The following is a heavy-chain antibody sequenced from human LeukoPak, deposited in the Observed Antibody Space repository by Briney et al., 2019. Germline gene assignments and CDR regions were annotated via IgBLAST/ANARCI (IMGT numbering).Heavy chain of an antibody. V-gene: IGHV3-30*18. J-gene: IGHJ6*03. CDR1: GFTFSSYG. Sequence: GRSLRLSCAASGFTFSSYGMHWVRQAPGKGLEWVAVISYDGSNKYYADSVKGRFTISRDNSKNTLYLQMNSLRAEDTAVYYCAKVHQVLPYYYYYYMDVWGKGTTVTVSS. CDR2: ISYDGSNK. D-gene: IGHD2-2*01. CDR3: AKVHQVLPYYYYYYMDV.